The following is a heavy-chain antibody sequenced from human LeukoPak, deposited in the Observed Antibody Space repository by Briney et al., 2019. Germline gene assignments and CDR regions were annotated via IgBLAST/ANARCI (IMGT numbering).Heavy chain of an antibody. CDR3: ASLMTTVTTVDY. J-gene: IGHJ4*02. CDR1: GCTFSSYS. V-gene: IGHV3-21*01. D-gene: IGHD4-17*01. Sequence: PGGSLRLSCAASGCTFSSYSMNWVRQAPGKGLEWVSSISSSSSYIYYADSVKGRFTISRDNAKNSLYLQMNSLRAEDTAVYYCASLMTTVTTVDYWGQGTLVTVSS. CDR2: ISSSSSYI.